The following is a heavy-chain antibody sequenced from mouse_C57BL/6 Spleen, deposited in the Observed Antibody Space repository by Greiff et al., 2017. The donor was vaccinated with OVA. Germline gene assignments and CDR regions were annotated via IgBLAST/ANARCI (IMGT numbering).Heavy chain of an antibody. CDR2: INPSNGGT. CDR3: AREKRYYYAMDY. V-gene: IGHV1-53*01. Sequence: QVQLQQPGPELVKPGASVKLSCKASGYTFTSYWMHWVKQRPGQGLEWIGNINPSNGGTNYNEKFKSKATLTVDKSSSTAYMQLSSLTSEDSAVYYCAREKRYYYAMDYWGQGTSVTVSS. J-gene: IGHJ4*01. CDR1: GYTFTSYW.